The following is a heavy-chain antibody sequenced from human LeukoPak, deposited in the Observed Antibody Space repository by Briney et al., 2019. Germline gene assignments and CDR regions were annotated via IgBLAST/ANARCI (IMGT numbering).Heavy chain of an antibody. Sequence: GGSLRLSCAAAGFTFDDYAMHWVRQAPGKGLELVSGICWNSGSIGYADSVKGRFTISRDNAKNSLYLQMNSLRAEDMALYYCAKGSANCGGDCYSGDAFDIWGQGTMVTVSS. V-gene: IGHV3-9*03. CDR3: AKGSANCGGDCYSGDAFDI. CDR1: GFTFDDYA. D-gene: IGHD2-21*02. J-gene: IGHJ3*02. CDR2: ICWNSGSI.